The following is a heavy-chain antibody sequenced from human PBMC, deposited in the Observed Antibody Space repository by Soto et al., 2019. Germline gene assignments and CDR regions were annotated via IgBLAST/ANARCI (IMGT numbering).Heavy chain of an antibody. J-gene: IGHJ6*02. CDR2: ISYDGSNK. CDR1: GFTFSSYA. D-gene: IGHD3-3*01. V-gene: IGHV3-30-3*01. CDR3: ARERGRVGVVILYYYGMDV. Sequence: QVQLVESGGGVVQPGRSLRLSCAASGFTFSSYAMHWVRQAPGKGLEWVAVISYDGSNKYYADSVKGRFTISRDNSKNTLYLQMNSLRAEDTVVYDCARERGRVGVVILYYYGMDVWGQGTTVTVSS.